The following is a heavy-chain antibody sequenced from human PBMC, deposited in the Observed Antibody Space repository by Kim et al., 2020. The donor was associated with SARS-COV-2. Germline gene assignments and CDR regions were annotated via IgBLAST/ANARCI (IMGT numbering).Heavy chain of an antibody. Sequence: SETLSLTCAVYGGSFSGYYWSWIRQPPGKGLEWIGEINHSGSTNYNPSLKSRVTISVDTSKNQFSLKLSSVTAADTAVYYCARGREKRRAVTTLFYYGMDVWGQGTTVTVSS. CDR3: ARGREKRRAVTTLFYYGMDV. V-gene: IGHV4-34*01. CDR1: GGSFSGYY. J-gene: IGHJ6*02. CDR2: INHSGST. D-gene: IGHD4-17*01.